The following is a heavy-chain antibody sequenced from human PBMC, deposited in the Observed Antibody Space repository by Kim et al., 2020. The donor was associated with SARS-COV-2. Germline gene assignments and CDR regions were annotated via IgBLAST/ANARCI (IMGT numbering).Heavy chain of an antibody. D-gene: IGHD4-17*01. V-gene: IGHV3-7*01. Sequence: VDSVKGRFTISRDNAKNSLYLQMNSLRAEDTAVYYCARVSPNLYGDYVDYWGQGTLVTVSS. CDR3: ARVSPNLYGDYVDY. J-gene: IGHJ4*02.